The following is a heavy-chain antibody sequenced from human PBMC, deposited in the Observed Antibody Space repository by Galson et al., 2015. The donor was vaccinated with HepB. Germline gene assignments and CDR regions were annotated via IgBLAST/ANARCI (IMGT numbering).Heavy chain of an antibody. D-gene: IGHD2-2*01. Sequence: CSISGDSVPSNSAAWNWIRQSPSRGLEWLGRTYYRSKWYNDYAVSVKSRITINPDTSKNQFSLQLNSVTPEDTAVYYCAREGCSSTSCYGPYFDYWGQGTLVTVSS. CDR1: GDSVPSNSAA. CDR2: TYYRSKWYN. J-gene: IGHJ4*02. V-gene: IGHV6-1*01. CDR3: AREGCSSTSCYGPYFDY.